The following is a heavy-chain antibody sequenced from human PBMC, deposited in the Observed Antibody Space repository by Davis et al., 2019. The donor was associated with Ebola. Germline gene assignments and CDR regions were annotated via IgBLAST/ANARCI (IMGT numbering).Heavy chain of an antibody. D-gene: IGHD3-3*01. V-gene: IGHV3-23*01. J-gene: IGHJ6*04. Sequence: GGSLRLSCAASGLTSSSYAMTWVRQAPGKGLEWVSAISGSGGSTYYADSVKGRFTISRDNSKKTLYLQMNSLRAEDTAVYYCAKSGLSFGVVKYHYGMDVWGKGTTVTVSS. CDR3: AKSGLSFGVVKYHYGMDV. CDR2: ISGSGGST. CDR1: GLTSSSYA.